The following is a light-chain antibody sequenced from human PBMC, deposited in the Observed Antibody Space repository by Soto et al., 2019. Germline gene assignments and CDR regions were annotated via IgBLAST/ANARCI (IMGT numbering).Light chain of an antibody. CDR2: EVS. CDR1: SSDVGGYNY. V-gene: IGLV2-8*01. CDR3: SSYAGSNTVV. Sequence: QSALTQPPSASGSPGQSVTISCTRTSSDVGGYNYVSWYQQHPGKAPKLMIFEVSKRPSGVPDRFSGSKSGNTASLTVSGLQAEDEADYYCSSYAGSNTVVFGGRTKLTVL. J-gene: IGLJ2*01.